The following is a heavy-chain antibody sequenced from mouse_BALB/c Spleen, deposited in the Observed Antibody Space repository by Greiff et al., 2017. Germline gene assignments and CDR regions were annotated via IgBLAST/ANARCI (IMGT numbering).Heavy chain of an antibody. Sequence: QLQQSGPGLVKPSQSLSLTCSVTGYSITSGYYWNWIRQFPGNKLEWMGYISYDGSNNYNPSLKNRISITRDTSKNQFFLKLNSVTTEDTATYYCARGGYGNFFDYWGQGTTLTVSS. D-gene: IGHD2-10*02. V-gene: IGHV3-6*02. J-gene: IGHJ2*01. CDR1: GYSITSGYY. CDR3: ARGGYGNFFDY. CDR2: ISYDGSN.